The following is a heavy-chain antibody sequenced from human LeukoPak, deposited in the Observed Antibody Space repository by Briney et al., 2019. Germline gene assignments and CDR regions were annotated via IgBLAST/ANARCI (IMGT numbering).Heavy chain of an antibody. D-gene: IGHD2-15*01. CDR3: ARIQDTFDY. Sequence: SETLSLTCTVSGGSISSSSYYWGWIRQPPGKGLERIGSIYYSGSTYYNPSLKSRVTISVDTSKNQFSLKLSSVTAADTAVYYCARIQDTFDYWGQGTLVTVSS. CDR1: GGSISSSSYY. V-gene: IGHV4-39*01. CDR2: IYYSGST. J-gene: IGHJ4*02.